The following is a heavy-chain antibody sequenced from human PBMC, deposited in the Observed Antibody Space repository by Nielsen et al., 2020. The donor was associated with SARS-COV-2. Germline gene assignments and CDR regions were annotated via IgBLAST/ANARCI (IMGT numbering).Heavy chain of an antibody. D-gene: IGHD3-22*01. Sequence: GESLKISSAASGFTFDDYGMSWVRQAPGKGLEWVSGINWNGGSTGYADSVKGRFTISRDNAKNSLYLQMNSLRAEDTALYYCASHASSGYYWYFDLWGRGTLVTVSS. CDR1: GFTFDDYG. V-gene: IGHV3-20*03. J-gene: IGHJ2*01. CDR3: ASHASSGYYWYFDL. CDR2: INWNGGST.